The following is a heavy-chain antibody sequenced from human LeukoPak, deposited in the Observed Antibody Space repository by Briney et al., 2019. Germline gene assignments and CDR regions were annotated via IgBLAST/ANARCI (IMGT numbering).Heavy chain of an antibody. CDR2: ISGSGDNT. CDR3: AKGGLVHRFDP. CDR1: GFTFSGYA. V-gene: IGHV3-23*01. Sequence: HPGGSLRLSCAASGFTFSGYAMSWVRQAPGKGLEWVSGISGSGDNTYYADSVKGRFTISRDNSKNTLYLQMNSLRADDTAVYCCAKGGLVHRFDPWGQGTLVTVSS. J-gene: IGHJ5*02.